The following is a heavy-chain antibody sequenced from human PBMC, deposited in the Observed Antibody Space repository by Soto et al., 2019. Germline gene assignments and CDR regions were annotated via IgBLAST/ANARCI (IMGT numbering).Heavy chain of an antibody. CDR2: ISGSGGTI. CDR1: GFTLSSYS. V-gene: IGHV3-48*02. Sequence: EVQLVESGGGMVQPGGSLRVSCAASGFTLSSYSMHWVRQAPGKGLEWVSYISGSGGTIYYADSVKGRFTISRDNATSSLSVQMNSLRDEDTAVYFCARETGLRSSGWSYDFDFWGQGTRVTVSS. D-gene: IGHD6-19*01. J-gene: IGHJ4*02. CDR3: ARETGLRSSGWSYDFDF.